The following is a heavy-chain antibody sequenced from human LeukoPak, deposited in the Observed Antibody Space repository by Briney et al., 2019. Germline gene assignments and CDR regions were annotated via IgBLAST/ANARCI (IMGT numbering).Heavy chain of an antibody. V-gene: IGHV3-7*01. CDR2: IKQDGSEK. CDR3: ARDVVVPAAMYYYYGMDV. J-gene: IGHJ6*02. Sequence: GGSLRLPCAASGFTFSSYWMSWVRQAPGKGLEWVANIKQDGSEKYYVDSVKGRFTISRDNAKNSLYLQMNSLRAEDTAVYYCARDVVVPAAMYYYYGMDVWGQGTTVTVSS. CDR1: GFTFSSYW. D-gene: IGHD2-2*01.